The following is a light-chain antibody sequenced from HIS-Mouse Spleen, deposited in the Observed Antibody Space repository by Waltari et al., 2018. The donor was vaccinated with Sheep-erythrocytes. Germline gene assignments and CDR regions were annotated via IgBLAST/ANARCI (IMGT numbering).Light chain of an antibody. CDR3: QQANSFPPYT. CDR1: QGISSG. Sequence: DIQMTQSPSSVSASVGDRVTITCRASQGISSGLAWYQQKPGKAPKFLTYAASSLQSGVPSRFSGIGSGTDFTLTISSLQPEDFATYYCQQANSFPPYTFGQGTKLEIK. V-gene: IGKV1-12*01. J-gene: IGKJ2*01. CDR2: AAS.